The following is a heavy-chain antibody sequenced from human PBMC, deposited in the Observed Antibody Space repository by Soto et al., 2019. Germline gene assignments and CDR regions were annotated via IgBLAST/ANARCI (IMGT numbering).Heavy chain of an antibody. CDR2: ISNNGDSP. D-gene: IGHD3-10*01. J-gene: IGHJ6*02. CDR1: GFTFNSYG. CDR3: ARGIVRITMVRGVGPDDYYYYGMDV. Sequence: PGGSLRLSCAAAGFTFNSYGMAWVRQAPGKGLEWVSSISNNGDSPEFADSVKGRFTISRDNSKNTLYLQMNSLRAEDTAVYYCARGIVRITMVRGVGPDDYYYYGMDVWGQGTTVTVSS. V-gene: IGHV3-23*01.